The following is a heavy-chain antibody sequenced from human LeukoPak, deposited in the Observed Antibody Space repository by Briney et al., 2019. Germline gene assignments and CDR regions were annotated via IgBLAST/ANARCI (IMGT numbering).Heavy chain of an antibody. J-gene: IGHJ4*02. V-gene: IGHV1-46*01. D-gene: IGHD4-23*01. CDR3: ARGARKGDDYGGFFDY. Sequence: ASVKVSCKAPGYTFTSYYMHWVRQAPGQGLEWMGLINPSGGSTRYAQKFQGRVTVTRDTSTSTLYMEVSSLRSQDTAVYYCARGARKGDDYGGFFDYWGQGTLVTVSS. CDR2: INPSGGST. CDR1: GYTFTSYY.